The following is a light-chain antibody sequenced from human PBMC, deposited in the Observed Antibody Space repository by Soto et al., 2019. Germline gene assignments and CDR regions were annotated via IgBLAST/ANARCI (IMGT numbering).Light chain of an antibody. V-gene: IGLV2-14*01. J-gene: IGLJ1*01. CDR1: RSDIGSYNY. CDR2: GVS. Sequence: QSVLTQPASVSGSPGQSITISCSGTRSDIGSYNYVAWYQQFPGKTPKILIYGVSNRPSGVSSRFSGPKSGNTASLTISGLQAEDEADYYCISYTGSSTSHVLGSGTKV. CDR3: ISYTGSSTSHV.